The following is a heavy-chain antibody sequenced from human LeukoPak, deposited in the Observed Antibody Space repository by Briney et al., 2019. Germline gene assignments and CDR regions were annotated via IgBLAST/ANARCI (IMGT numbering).Heavy chain of an antibody. J-gene: IGHJ3*02. Sequence: GGSLRLSCSATGFTFGDYAMHWVRQAPGKGLEWVSGISWNSGFIDYADSVKGRFTISRDNAKNSPYLQLNSPRPEDMAFYYCAKDIGPTGDAIHIWGQGTVVTVSS. CDR1: GFTFGDYA. V-gene: IGHV3-9*03. CDR3: AKDIGPTGDAIHI. D-gene: IGHD1-14*01. CDR2: ISWNSGFI.